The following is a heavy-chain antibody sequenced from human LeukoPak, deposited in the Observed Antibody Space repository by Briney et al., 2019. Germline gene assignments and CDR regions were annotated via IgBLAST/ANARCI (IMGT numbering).Heavy chain of an antibody. Sequence: GGSLRLSCAASGFTFSSCAMSWVRQAPGKGLEWVANIKQDGSEKYYVDSVKGRFTISRDNAKNSLYLQMNSLRAEDTAVYYCARSRWLQLIPYFDYWGQGTLVTVSS. CDR3: ARSRWLQLIPYFDY. V-gene: IGHV3-7*04. CDR1: GFTFSSCA. D-gene: IGHD5-24*01. CDR2: IKQDGSEK. J-gene: IGHJ4*02.